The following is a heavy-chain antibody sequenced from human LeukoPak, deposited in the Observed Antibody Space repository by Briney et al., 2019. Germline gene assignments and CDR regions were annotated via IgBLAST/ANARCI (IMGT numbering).Heavy chain of an antibody. CDR1: GFTFNTYS. Sequence: GGSLRLSCAASGFTFNTYSMNWVRQAPGKGLQCISYISSSGNTIYYTDSVQGRFIISRDNAKNSLYLQMNNLRAEDTAVYYCARGGYGSGNYPPAYWGQGTLVTVSS. CDR3: ARGGYGSGNYPPAY. CDR2: ISSSGNTI. V-gene: IGHV3-48*01. J-gene: IGHJ4*02. D-gene: IGHD3-10*01.